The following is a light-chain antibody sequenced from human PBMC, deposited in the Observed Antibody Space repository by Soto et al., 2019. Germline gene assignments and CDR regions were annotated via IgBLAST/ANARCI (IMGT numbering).Light chain of an antibody. CDR1: QSVSSN. V-gene: IGKV3D-15*01. CDR2: GAF. Sequence: EIVITQSPATLSVSPGERVTLSCRASQSVSSNLAWYQQTPGQAPRLLIYGAFTRETGIPARFIGSGAGTECTRPISSLQSEDVAVDYCQQYNNWPRTFCQGTQVDIK. J-gene: IGKJ1*01. CDR3: QQYNNWPRT.